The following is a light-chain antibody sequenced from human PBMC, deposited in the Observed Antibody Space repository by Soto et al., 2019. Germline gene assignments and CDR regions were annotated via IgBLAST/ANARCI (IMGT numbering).Light chain of an antibody. CDR1: QSVSSH. V-gene: IGKV3-20*01. J-gene: IGKJ1*01. CDR2: AAS. CDR3: QQYGSSPRT. Sequence: EIVMTQSPATLSVSPVERATLSCRASQSVSSHLAWYQQKPGQAPRLLIYAASSRATGSPDRFSGGGSGTDFTLTISRLEPEDFAVYYCQQYGSSPRTFGQGTKVDIK.